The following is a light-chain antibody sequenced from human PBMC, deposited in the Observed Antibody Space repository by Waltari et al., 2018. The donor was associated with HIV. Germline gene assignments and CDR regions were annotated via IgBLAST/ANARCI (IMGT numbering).Light chain of an antibody. J-gene: IGKJ2*01. CDR1: QTILSTAGNKHY. V-gene: IGKV4-1*01. CDR2: WAS. Sequence: DIVVTQSPDSLSVSLGERATINCKSSQTILSTAGNKHYLAWYQQRPGQAPNLLIYWASTRESGIPDRFSGSGSGTDFTLTSNSLQAEDVAVYYCQQYYDAPYTFGQGTKLDI. CDR3: QQYYDAPYT.